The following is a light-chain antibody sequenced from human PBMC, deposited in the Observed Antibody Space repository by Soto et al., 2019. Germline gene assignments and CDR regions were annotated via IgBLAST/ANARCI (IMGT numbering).Light chain of an antibody. J-gene: IGKJ1*01. V-gene: IGKV3-20*01. CDR1: QRISSNY. CDR3: QQYGSSPWT. CDR2: GAS. Sequence: EIVLTQSPGTLSLSPGERATLSCRASQRISSNYLAWYQQKAGQAPRLLIYGASSRATGIPDRFSGSGSGTGFTLTISRLEPEDFAVYNCQQYGSSPWTFGQGTKVDIK.